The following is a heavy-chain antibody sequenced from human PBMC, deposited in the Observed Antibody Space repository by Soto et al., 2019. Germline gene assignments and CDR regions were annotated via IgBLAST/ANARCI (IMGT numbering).Heavy chain of an antibody. CDR2: ISYDGSNK. CDR3: ARDWVGGYDFMLVY. Sequence: GGSLRLSCAASGFTFSSYAMHWVRQAPGKGLEWVAVISYDGSNKYYADSVKGRFTISRDNSKNTLYLQMNSLRAEDTAVYYCARDWVGGYDFMLVYWGQGTLVTVSS. D-gene: IGHD5-12*01. J-gene: IGHJ4*02. CDR1: GFTFSSYA. V-gene: IGHV3-30-3*01.